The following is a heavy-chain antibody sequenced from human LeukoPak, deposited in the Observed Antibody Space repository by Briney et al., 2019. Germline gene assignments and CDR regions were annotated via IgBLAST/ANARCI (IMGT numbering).Heavy chain of an antibody. Sequence: SETLSLTCAVYGGSFSGYYWSWIRQPPGKGLEWIGEIKHSGSTNYNPSLKSRVTISVDTSKNQFSLKLSSVTAADTAVYYCARHRERDIHGYCSSTSCYRARAFDIWGQGTMVTVSS. CDR1: GGSFSGYY. D-gene: IGHD2-2*02. J-gene: IGHJ3*02. CDR3: ARHRERDIHGYCSSTSCYRARAFDI. CDR2: IKHSGST. V-gene: IGHV4-34*01.